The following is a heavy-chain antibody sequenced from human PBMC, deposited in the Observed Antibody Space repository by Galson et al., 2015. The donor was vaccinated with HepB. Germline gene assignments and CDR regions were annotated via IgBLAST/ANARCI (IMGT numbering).Heavy chain of an antibody. V-gene: IGHV1-69*13. J-gene: IGHJ3*02. CDR1: GGTFSSYA. CDR3: ARDSGGPYCSSTSCYKDAFDI. CDR2: IIPIFGTA. D-gene: IGHD2-2*02. Sequence: SVKVSCKASGGTFSSYAISWVRQAPGQGLEWMGGIIPIFGTANYAQKFQGRVTITADESTSTAYMELSSLRSEDTAVYYCARDSGGPYCSSTSCYKDAFDIWGQGTMVTVSS.